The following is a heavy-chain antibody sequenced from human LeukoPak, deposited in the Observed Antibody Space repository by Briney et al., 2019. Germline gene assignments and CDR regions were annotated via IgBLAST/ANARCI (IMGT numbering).Heavy chain of an antibody. CDR3: ARRLTDSSGYYPYYYYGMDV. CDR1: GYTFTSYG. J-gene: IGHJ6*02. Sequence: ASVKVSCKASGYTFTSYGISWVRQAPGQGLEWMGWISAYNGNTNYAQYFQGRVTLTTDTSANTAYMELRSLRSDDTAVYYCARRLTDSSGYYPYYYYGMDVWGQGITITVSS. V-gene: IGHV1-18*01. D-gene: IGHD3-22*01. CDR2: ISAYNGNT.